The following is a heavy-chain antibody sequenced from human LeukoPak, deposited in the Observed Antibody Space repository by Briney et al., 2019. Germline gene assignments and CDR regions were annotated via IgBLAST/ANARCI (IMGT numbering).Heavy chain of an antibody. D-gene: IGHD6-19*01. V-gene: IGHV3-48*01. Sequence: PGGSLRLSCAASGFTFSRFNMNWLRQAPGKGLEWLSYISTTGTIYYAESVKGRFSISRDNAKNSLYLQMNSLRAEDTAVYYCAREAYSSGWSPSTGFDYWGQGTLVTVSS. CDR2: ISTTGTI. CDR1: GFTFSRFN. J-gene: IGHJ4*02. CDR3: AREAYSSGWSPSTGFDY.